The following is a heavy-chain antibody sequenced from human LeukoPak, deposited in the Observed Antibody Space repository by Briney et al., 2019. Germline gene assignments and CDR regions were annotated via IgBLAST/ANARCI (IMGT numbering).Heavy chain of an antibody. Sequence: SETLSLTCAVYGGSFSGYFWGWIRQPPGKGLEWVGSIYYSGSTYYNPSLKSRVTISVDTSKNQFSLKLSSVTAADTAVYYCARVLIAAAGTFGVIYWGQGTLVTVSS. CDR1: GGSFSGYF. V-gene: IGHV4-34*01. CDR3: ARVLIAAAGTFGVIY. D-gene: IGHD6-13*01. J-gene: IGHJ4*02. CDR2: IYYSGST.